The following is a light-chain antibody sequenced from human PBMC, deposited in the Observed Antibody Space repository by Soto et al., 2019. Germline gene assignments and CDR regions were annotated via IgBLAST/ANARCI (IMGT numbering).Light chain of an antibody. CDR3: QQYCRSPQWT. V-gene: IGKV3-20*01. CDR1: QSVSSSY. CDR2: GAS. J-gene: IGKJ1*01. Sequence: EIVLTQSPGTLSLSPGERATLSCRASQSVSSSYLAWYQQKPGQAPRLLIYGASSRATGIPDRFSGSGSGTDFTLTISRLEPADFAVYYCQQYCRSPQWTFGQGTKVDIK.